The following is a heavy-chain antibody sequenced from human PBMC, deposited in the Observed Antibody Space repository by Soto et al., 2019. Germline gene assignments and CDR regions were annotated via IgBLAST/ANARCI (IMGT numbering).Heavy chain of an antibody. V-gene: IGHV1-8*01. CDR2: MNPNSGNT. J-gene: IGHJ4*02. CDR3: ARGRGDLGYLSFFLGPTSYYFDY. CDR1: GYTFTSYD. Sequence: GASVKVSCKASGYTFTSYDINWVRQATGQGLEWMGWMNPNSGNTGYAQKFQGRVTMTRNTSISTAYMELSSLRSEDTAVYYCARGRGDLGYLSFFLGPTSYYFDYWGQGTLVTVSS. D-gene: IGHD3-16*02.